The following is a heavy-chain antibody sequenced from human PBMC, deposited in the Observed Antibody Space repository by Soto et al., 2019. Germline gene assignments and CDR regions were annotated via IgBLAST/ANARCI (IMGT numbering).Heavy chain of an antibody. CDR3: ATERSYCSSASCSWSPFDY. CDR1: GFTFRSYG. CDR2: ISYDGSNK. V-gene: IGHV3-30*03. J-gene: IGHJ4*02. D-gene: IGHD2-2*01. Sequence: QVQLVESGGGVVQPGRSLRLSCAASGFTFRSYGMHWVRQAPGKGLEWVAVISYDGSNKYYADSVKGRFTISRDNSKNTLYLQMNSLRAEDTAVYYCATERSYCSSASCSWSPFDYWGQGTLFTVSS.